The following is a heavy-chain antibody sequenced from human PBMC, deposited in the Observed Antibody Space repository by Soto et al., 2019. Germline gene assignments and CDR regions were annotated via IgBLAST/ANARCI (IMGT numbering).Heavy chain of an antibody. V-gene: IGHV1-46*01. J-gene: IGHJ4*02. Sequence: QVQLMQSGAEVKKPGASVKVSCKASGYTFTTYYMHWVRQAPGQGLEWMGIINPSGGGTNYAQKFQDRVTMTRDTSTSTVYMQLGSLGSEDTAVYYCAREGRGQQLHRNFDCWGQGTLLTVSS. D-gene: IGHD6-13*01. CDR3: AREGRGQQLHRNFDC. CDR1: GYTFTTYY. CDR2: INPSGGGT.